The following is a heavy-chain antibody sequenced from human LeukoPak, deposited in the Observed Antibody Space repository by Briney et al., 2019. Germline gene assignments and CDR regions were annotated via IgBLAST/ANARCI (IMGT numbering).Heavy chain of an antibody. J-gene: IGHJ4*02. Sequence: SETLSLTCTVSGASISPYYWSWIRQPAGKGLEWIGRLYPSGSSDYNPSLKSRVSISVGTSNNQFSLRVTPVTAADTAIYYCARDLSGSLYFDYWGQGILVTVSA. CDR1: GASISPYY. CDR3: ARDLSGSLYFDY. CDR2: LYPSGSS. V-gene: IGHV4-4*07. D-gene: IGHD3-10*01.